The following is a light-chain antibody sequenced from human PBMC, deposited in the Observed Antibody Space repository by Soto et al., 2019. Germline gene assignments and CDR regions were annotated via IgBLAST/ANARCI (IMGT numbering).Light chain of an antibody. CDR1: RGHSSYA. CDR3: QTWGTGIQLV. V-gene: IGLV4-69*01. J-gene: IGLJ2*01. CDR2: LNSDGSH. Sequence: QPVLSQAPSASAALVASVKLTCTLSRGHSSYAIDWHQQQPEKGPRYLMQLNSDGSHSKGDGIHDRFSGSSSGAERYLTISSLQSDDEADYYCQTWGTGIQLVFGGGTKLTVL.